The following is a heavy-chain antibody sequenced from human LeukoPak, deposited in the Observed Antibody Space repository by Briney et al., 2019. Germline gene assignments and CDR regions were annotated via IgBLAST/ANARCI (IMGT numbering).Heavy chain of an antibody. CDR1: GYSFTTYW. V-gene: IGHV5-51*01. CDR3: ARSQPGLEGSAFDI. D-gene: IGHD1-1*01. Sequence: GESLKISCKVSGYSFTTYWIGWVRQMPGRGLEWMGIIYPGDSDTKYSPSFQGQVTISADKSISTAYLQWSSLKASDTAMYYCARSQPGLEGSAFDIWGQGTMVTVSS. CDR2: IYPGDSDT. J-gene: IGHJ3*02.